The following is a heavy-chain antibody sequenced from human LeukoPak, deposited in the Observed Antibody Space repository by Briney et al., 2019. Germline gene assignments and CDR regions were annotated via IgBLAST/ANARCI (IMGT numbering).Heavy chain of an antibody. D-gene: IGHD5-12*01. J-gene: IGHJ6*02. CDR2: ISAYSGNT. V-gene: IGHV1-18*01. CDR3: ARDRYSGYDYYYYGMDV. CDR1: GYTFTSYG. Sequence: GASVKVSCKASGYTFTSYGISWVRQAPGQGLEWMGWISAYSGNTNYAQKLQGRVTMTTDTSTSTAYMELRSLRSDDTAVYYCARDRYSGYDYYYYGMDVWGQGTTVTVSS.